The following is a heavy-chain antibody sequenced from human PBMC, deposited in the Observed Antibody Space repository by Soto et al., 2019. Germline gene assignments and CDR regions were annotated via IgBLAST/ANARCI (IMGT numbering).Heavy chain of an antibody. J-gene: IGHJ4*02. V-gene: IGHV3-30*18. Sequence: QVQLVESGGGVVQPGRSLRLSCAASAFTFSNFGMHWVRQAPGKGLEWVAFISYDATDKYYADSVKGRFTISRDNSNYTLYLQMNSLRPGDTAVYYCAKAWWEREYYFDYWGQGTLVTVSS. D-gene: IGHD1-26*01. CDR2: ISYDATDK. CDR1: AFTFSNFG. CDR3: AKAWWEREYYFDY.